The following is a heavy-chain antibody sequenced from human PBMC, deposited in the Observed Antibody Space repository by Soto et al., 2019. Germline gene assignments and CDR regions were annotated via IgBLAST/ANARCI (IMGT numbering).Heavy chain of an antibody. Sequence: ASVKVSWKASGYTFTGYHIHWGRQAPGQGLEWMGWINTNSGDTNYAQKFQGWVTITRDTSINTAYMQLSRLTSDDTAVYYCARWVGASNWFDPWGQGTRVTVSS. CDR3: ARWVGASNWFDP. V-gene: IGHV1-2*04. J-gene: IGHJ5*02. CDR1: GYTFTGYH. D-gene: IGHD1-26*01. CDR2: INTNSGDT.